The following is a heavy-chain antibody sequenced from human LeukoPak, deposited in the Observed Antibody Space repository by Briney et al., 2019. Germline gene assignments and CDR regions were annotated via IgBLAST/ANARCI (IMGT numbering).Heavy chain of an antibody. CDR2: INEDGSEM. CDR1: GFTFSSYW. Sequence: GGSLRLSCAASGFTFSSYWMTWVRQAPGKGLEWVANINEDGSEMYHVDSVKGRFTISRDNTKNSLFLQMNSLRAEDTAVYYCARGVYALDVWGQGAMVTVSS. J-gene: IGHJ3*01. V-gene: IGHV3-7*03. CDR3: ARGVYALDV.